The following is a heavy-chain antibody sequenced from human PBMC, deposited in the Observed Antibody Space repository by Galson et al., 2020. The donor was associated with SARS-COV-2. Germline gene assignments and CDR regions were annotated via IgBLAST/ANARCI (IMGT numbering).Heavy chain of an antibody. V-gene: IGHV3-30-3*01. J-gene: IGHJ6*02. D-gene: IGHD4-17*01. Sequence: GALRLSCAASGFSFSTYAMHWVRQAPGRGLEWVAVISSDGINKYHADSVQGRFTISRDNSRNTLYLQLNSLRAEDTAVYYCARDRWGRTVTTDFGMDGWGQGTTVTVSS. CDR2: ISSDGINK. CDR1: GFSFSTYA. CDR3: ARDRWGRTVTTDFGMDG.